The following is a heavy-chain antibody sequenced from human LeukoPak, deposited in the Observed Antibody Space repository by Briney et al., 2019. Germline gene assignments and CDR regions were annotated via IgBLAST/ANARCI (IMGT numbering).Heavy chain of an antibody. CDR3: AREELGWFGETVMAYFDY. CDR1: GGSISSYY. CDR2: IYTSGST. J-gene: IGHJ4*02. D-gene: IGHD3-10*01. Sequence: SETLSLTCTVSGGSISSYYWSWIRQPAGKGLEWIGRIYTSGSTNYNPSLKSRVTMAVDTSKNQFSLKLSSVTAADTAVYYCAREELGWFGETVMAYFDYWGQGTLVTVSS. V-gene: IGHV4-4*07.